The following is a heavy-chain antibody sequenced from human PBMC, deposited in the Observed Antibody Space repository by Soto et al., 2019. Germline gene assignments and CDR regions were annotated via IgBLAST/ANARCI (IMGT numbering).Heavy chain of an antibody. CDR2: INHSGST. D-gene: IGHD4-17*01. Sequence: QPPGKGLEWIVEINHSGSTNYNPSLKSRVTISVDTSKNQFSLKLSSVTAADTAVYYCARLYGDYVVTYYFDYWGQGTLVTVSS. CDR3: ARLYGDYVVTYYFDY. J-gene: IGHJ4*02. V-gene: IGHV4-34*01.